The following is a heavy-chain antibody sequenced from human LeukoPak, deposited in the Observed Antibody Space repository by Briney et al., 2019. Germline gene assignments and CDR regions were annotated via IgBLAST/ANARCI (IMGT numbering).Heavy chain of an antibody. CDR3: LFSIFQH. CDR2: IKSKTDGETI. Sequence: GGSLRLSCAASGFTFSDAWMSWVRQAPGKGLESVGRIKSKTDGETIDYGTAMKDRFRISRDDSKNTLYLQMNSLKTEDTAVYYCLFSIFQHWGQGTLVTVSS. V-gene: IGHV3-15*01. J-gene: IGHJ1*01. CDR1: GFTFSDAW. D-gene: IGHD3-10*02.